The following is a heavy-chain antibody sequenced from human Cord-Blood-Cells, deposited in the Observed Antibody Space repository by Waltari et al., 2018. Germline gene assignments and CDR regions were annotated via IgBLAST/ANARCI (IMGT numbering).Heavy chain of an antibody. J-gene: IGHJ5*02. CDR1: GGSFSGYY. CDR3: ARGRRDIVVVPAVIWFDP. Sequence: QVQLQQWGAGLLKPSETLSLTCAVYGGSFSGYYWSWIRQPPGTGLEWIGEINHSGSTNYNPSLKSRVTISVDTSKNQFSLKLSSVTAADTAVYYCARGRRDIVVVPAVIWFDPWGQGTLVTVSS. V-gene: IGHV4-34*01. D-gene: IGHD2-2*01. CDR2: INHSGST.